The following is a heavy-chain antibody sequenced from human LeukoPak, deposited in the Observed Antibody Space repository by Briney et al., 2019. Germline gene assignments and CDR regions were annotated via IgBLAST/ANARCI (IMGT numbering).Heavy chain of an antibody. CDR1: GFTFSSYG. CDR3: ASSSTVTTEDAFDI. Sequence: PGRSLRLSCAASGFTFSSYGMHWVRQAPGKGLEWVAVIWYDGSNKYYADSVKGRFTISRDNSKNTLYLQMNSLRAEDTAVYYCASSSTVTTEDAFDIWGQGTMVTVSS. CDR2: IWYDGSNK. D-gene: IGHD4-17*01. J-gene: IGHJ3*02. V-gene: IGHV3-33*01.